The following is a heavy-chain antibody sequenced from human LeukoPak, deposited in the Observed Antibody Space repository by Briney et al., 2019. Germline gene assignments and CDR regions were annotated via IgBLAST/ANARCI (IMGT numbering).Heavy chain of an antibody. D-gene: IGHD6-6*01. CDR1: GFTFSSYW. Sequence: PGGSLRLSCVASGFTFSSYWMSWVRQAPGKGLEWVANIKQDGSEKYYVDSVKGRSTISRDNAKNSLYLQMNSLRAEDTAVYYCARVGQLVYYYYGMDVWGQGTTVTVSS. J-gene: IGHJ6*02. CDR2: IKQDGSEK. CDR3: ARVGQLVYYYYGMDV. V-gene: IGHV3-7*01.